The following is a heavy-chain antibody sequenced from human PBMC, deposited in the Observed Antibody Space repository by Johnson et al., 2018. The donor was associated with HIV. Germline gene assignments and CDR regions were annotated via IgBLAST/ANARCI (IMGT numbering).Heavy chain of an antibody. CDR1: GFTFRTFP. CDR2: ISYNEDKK. CDR3: ARLPSGYNRDTFNI. Sequence: VQLVESGGGVVQPGRSLRLSCAASGFTFRTFPMHWVRQAPGKGLEWMAFISYNEDKKYYADSVKGRFTISRDNSKNILYLQINSLRAEDTATYYCARLPSGYNRDTFNIWGQGTMVTVSS. V-gene: IGHV3-30*04. J-gene: IGHJ3*02. D-gene: IGHD5-18*01.